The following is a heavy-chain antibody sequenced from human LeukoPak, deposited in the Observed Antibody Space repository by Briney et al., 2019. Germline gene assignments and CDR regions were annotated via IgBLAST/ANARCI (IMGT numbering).Heavy chain of an antibody. J-gene: IGHJ6*04. CDR2: ISSSGSTI. CDR3: AELGITMIGGV. Sequence: GGSRRLSCAASGFTFSNCWMHWVRQAPGKVLEWVSYISSSGSTIYYADSVKGRFTISRDNAKNSLYLQMNSLRAEDTAVYYCAELGITMIGGVWGKGTTVTISS. D-gene: IGHD3-10*02. V-gene: IGHV3-48*04. CDR1: GFTFSNCW.